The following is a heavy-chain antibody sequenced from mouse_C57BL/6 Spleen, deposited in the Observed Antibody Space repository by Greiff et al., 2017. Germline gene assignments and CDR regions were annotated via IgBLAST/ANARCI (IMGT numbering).Heavy chain of an antibody. CDR3: AREGNYYSNSWFAY. V-gene: IGHV3-6*01. D-gene: IGHD2-5*01. Sequence: VQLQESGPGLVKPSQSLSLTCSVTGYSITSGYYWNWIRQFPGNKLEWMGYISYDGSNNYNPSLKNRISITRDTSKNQFFLKLNSVTTEDTATYYCAREGNYYSNSWFAYWGQGTLVTVSA. CDR1: GYSITSGYY. CDR2: ISYDGSN. J-gene: IGHJ3*01.